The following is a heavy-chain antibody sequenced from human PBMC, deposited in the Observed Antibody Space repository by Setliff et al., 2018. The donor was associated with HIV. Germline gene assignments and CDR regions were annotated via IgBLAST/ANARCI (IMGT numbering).Heavy chain of an antibody. Sequence: SETLSLTCAVSGYSISSGYYWGWIRQPPGKGLEWIGSIYHSGSTYYNPSLKSRVTISVDTSKNQFSLKLSSVTAADTAVYYCARHSSAAVNDAFDIWGQGTMVTVSS. CDR1: GYSISSGYY. CDR3: ARHSSAAVNDAFDI. CDR2: IYHSGST. D-gene: IGHD6-13*01. V-gene: IGHV4-38-2*01. J-gene: IGHJ3*02.